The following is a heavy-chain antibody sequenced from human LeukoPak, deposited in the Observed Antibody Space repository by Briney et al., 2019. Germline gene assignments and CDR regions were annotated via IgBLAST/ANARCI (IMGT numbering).Heavy chain of an antibody. CDR3: ATTGPIVVPAAIGGAFDI. CDR1: GYSFTSYW. V-gene: IGHV5-51*01. D-gene: IGHD2-2*01. CDR2: IYPGDSDT. J-gene: IGHJ3*02. Sequence: GESLKISCKGSGYSFTSYWIGWVRQMPGKGLEWMGIIYPGDSDTRYSPSFQGQVTISADKSISTAYLQWSSLKASDTAMYYCATTGPIVVPAAIGGAFDIWGQGTMVTVSS.